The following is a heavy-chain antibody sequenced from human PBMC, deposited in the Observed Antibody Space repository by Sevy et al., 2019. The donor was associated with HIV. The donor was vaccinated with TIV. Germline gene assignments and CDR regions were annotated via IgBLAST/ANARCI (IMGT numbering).Heavy chain of an antibody. J-gene: IGHJ6*02. CDR1: GYTFTGYY. CDR3: VRDPGLYYYYYGMDV. V-gene: IGHV1-2*02. CDR2: INPNSGGT. Sequence: ASVKVSCKASGYTFTGYYMHWVRQAPGQGLEWMGWINPNSGGTNYAQKFQGRVTMTRDTSISTAYMELSRLRSDDTAVYYCVRDPGLYYYYYGMDVWGQGTTVTVSS.